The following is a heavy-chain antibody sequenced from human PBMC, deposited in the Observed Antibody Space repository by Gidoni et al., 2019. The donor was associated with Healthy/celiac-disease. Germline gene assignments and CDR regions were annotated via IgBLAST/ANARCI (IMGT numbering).Heavy chain of an antibody. CDR1: GGSISSYY. J-gene: IGHJ4*02. V-gene: IGHV4-59*01. Sequence: QVQLQESGPGLVKPSETLSLTCTVSGGSISSYYWSWIRQPPGKGLEWIGYIYYSGSTNYNPSLKSRVTISVDTSKNQFSLKLSSVTAADTAVYYCARDGDGDLPPHWGQGTLVTVSS. CDR3: ARDGDGDLPPH. CDR2: IYYSGST. D-gene: IGHD4-17*01.